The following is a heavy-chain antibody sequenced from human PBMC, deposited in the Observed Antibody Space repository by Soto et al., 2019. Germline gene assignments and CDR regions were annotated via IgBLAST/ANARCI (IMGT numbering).Heavy chain of an antibody. CDR1: GFTFKRYS. CDR2: IFTSSSTI. D-gene: IGHD3-16*01. V-gene: IGHV3-48*01. CDR3: ARDRGEWPDAFDI. Sequence: SGGGLVQPGGSLRLSCAASGFTFKRYSMNWVRQAPGKGLEWISYIFTSSSTIYYADSVKGRFTISRDNAKNSLYLQMNSLRAEDTAVYYCARDRGEWPDAFDIWGQGTMVTVSS. J-gene: IGHJ3*02.